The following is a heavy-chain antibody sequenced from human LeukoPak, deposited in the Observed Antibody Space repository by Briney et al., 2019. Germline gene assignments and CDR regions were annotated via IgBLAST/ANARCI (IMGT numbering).Heavy chain of an antibody. CDR1: GGSISSGGYS. CDR3: AREGARDAFDI. J-gene: IGHJ3*02. D-gene: IGHD3-16*01. CDR2: IYHSGST. V-gene: IGHV4-30-2*01. Sequence: SQTLSLTCAVSGGSISSGGYSWSWIRQPPGKGLEWIGYIYHSGSTYYNPSLKSRVTISVDRSKNQFSLKLSSVTAADTAVYYCAREGARDAFDIWGQGTMVTVSS.